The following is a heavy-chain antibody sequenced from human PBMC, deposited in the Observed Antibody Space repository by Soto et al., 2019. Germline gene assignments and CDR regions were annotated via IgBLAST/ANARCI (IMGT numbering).Heavy chain of an antibody. J-gene: IGHJ4*02. V-gene: IGHV3-74*01. CDR1: GFAFDQYW. CDR3: TRAPRPSSTGTGAL. D-gene: IGHD1-1*01. Sequence: QLVQSGGGLVPPGGSSRLSCVASGFAFDQYWMHWVRQAAGKGLEWVSRISDDGARIDYADFVKGRFTIARDNAKNTLFLQMRSLRGEDTAVYYCTRAPRPSSTGTGALWGRGALVTVSS. CDR2: ISDDGARI.